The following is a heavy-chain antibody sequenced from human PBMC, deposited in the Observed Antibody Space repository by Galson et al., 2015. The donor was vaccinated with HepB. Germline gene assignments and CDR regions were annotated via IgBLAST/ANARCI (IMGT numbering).Heavy chain of an antibody. Sequence: SLRLSCAAPGFTFSSYAMSWVRQAPGKGLEWVSAISGSGGSTYYADFVKGRFTISRDNSKNTLYLQMNSLRAEDTAVYYCAKVFGSRKSWAGPGDYWGQGTLVTVSS. V-gene: IGHV3-23*01. CDR3: AKVFGSRKSWAGPGDY. D-gene: IGHD6-19*01. CDR1: GFTFSSYA. J-gene: IGHJ4*02. CDR2: ISGSGGST.